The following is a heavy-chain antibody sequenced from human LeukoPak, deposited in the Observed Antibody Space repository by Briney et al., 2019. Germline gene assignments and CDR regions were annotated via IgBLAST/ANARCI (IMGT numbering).Heavy chain of an antibody. V-gene: IGHV5-10-1*01. CDR1: GYSFTSYW. CDR3: ARQSSSTLGY. J-gene: IGHJ4*02. Sequence: GESLKISCKGSGYSFTSYWISWVRQMPGKGLEWMGRIDPSDSHTTYSPSFQGHVTISADKSVSTAYLQWSSLKASDTAMYYCARQSSSTLGYWGQGTLVTVSS. D-gene: IGHD2-2*01. CDR2: IDPSDSHT.